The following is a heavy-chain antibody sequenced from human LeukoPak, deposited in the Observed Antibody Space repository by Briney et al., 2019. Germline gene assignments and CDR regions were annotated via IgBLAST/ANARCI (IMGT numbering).Heavy chain of an antibody. CDR3: ARQCSGGSCYSGFGYYYGMDV. V-gene: IGHV4-34*01. Sequence: PSETLSLTCAVYGGSFSGYYWSWIRQPPGKGLEWIGEINHSGSTNYNPSLKSRVTISVDTSKNQFSLKLSSVTAADTAVYYCARQCSGGSCYSGFGYYYGMDVWGQGTTVTVSS. D-gene: IGHD2-15*01. CDR1: GGSFSGYY. CDR2: INHSGST. J-gene: IGHJ6*02.